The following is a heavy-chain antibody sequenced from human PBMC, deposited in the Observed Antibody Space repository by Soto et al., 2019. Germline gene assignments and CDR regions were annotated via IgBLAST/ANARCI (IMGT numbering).Heavy chain of an antibody. J-gene: IGHJ4*02. CDR1: QFTFSNYA. D-gene: IGHD3-10*01. Sequence: EVQLLESGGALVQPGGSLRLSCAASQFTFSNYAMSWVRQPPGKGLEWVSGISGSGINTYYADSVKGRFTISRDNSKNTLYLQLRSLGAEDTAVYYCAKEPGSEFGDYWDNWGQGTLVTVSS. CDR2: ISGSGINT. CDR3: AKEPGSEFGDYWDN. V-gene: IGHV3-23*01.